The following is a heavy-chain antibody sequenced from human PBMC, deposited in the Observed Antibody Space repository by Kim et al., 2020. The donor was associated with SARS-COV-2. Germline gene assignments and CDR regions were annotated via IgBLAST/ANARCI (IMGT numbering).Heavy chain of an antibody. CDR2: IYYSGST. V-gene: IGHV4-31*03. D-gene: IGHD3-10*01. Sequence: SETLSLTCTVSGGSISSGGYYWSWIRQHPGKGLEWIGYIYYSGSTYYNPSLKSRVTISVYTSKNQFSLKLSSVTAADTAVYYCARSLGTLWFGELLIGAFDIWGQGTMVTVSS. J-gene: IGHJ3*02. CDR1: GGSISSGGYY. CDR3: ARSLGTLWFGELLIGAFDI.